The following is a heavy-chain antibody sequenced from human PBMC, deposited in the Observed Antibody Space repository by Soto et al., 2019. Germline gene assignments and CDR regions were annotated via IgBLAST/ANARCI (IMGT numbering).Heavy chain of an antibody. Sequence: QVQLVESGGGVVQPGRSLRLSCAASGFTFSSYGMHWVRQAPGKGLEWVAVIWYDGSNKYYADSVKGRFTISRDNSKNTLYLQMNSLRAEDTAVYYCARELSCGCPDYWGQGTLVTVSS. J-gene: IGHJ4*02. CDR1: GFTFSSYG. V-gene: IGHV3-33*01. CDR3: ARELSCGCPDY. CDR2: IWYDGSNK. D-gene: IGHD6-19*01.